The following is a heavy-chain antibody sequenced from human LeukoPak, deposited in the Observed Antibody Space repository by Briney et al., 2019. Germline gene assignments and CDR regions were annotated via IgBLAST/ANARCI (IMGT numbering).Heavy chain of an antibody. CDR3: AKAEVEMATIAY. CDR1: GYTFTSYD. Sequence: ASVKVSCKASGYTFTSYDINWERQATGQGLEWMGWMNPNSGNTGYAQKFQGRVTMTRNTSISTAYMELSSLRSEDTAVYYCAKAEVEMATIAYWGQGTLVTVSS. CDR2: MNPNSGNT. J-gene: IGHJ4*02. D-gene: IGHD5-24*01. V-gene: IGHV1-8*01.